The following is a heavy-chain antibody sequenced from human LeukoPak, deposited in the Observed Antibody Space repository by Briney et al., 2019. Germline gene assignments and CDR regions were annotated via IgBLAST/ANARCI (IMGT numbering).Heavy chain of an antibody. CDR1: GFTFDDYG. D-gene: IGHD6-19*01. V-gene: IGHV3-9*01. CDR2: ISWNSGTV. J-gene: IGHJ4*02. CDR3: AKGGYSSGWYGDH. Sequence: PGRSLRLSCAASGFTFDDYGMHWVRQAPGKGLEWVSGISWNSGTVVYADSVRGRFTISRDNAKNSVYLQMNSLKAEDTALYYCAKGGYSSGWYGDHWGPGTLVTVSS.